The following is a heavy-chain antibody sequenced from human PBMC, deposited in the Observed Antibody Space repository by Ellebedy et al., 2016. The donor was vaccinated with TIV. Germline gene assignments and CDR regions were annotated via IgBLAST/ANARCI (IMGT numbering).Heavy chain of an antibody. CDR2: ISYVGNNE. J-gene: IGHJ2*01. V-gene: IGHV3-30*03. D-gene: IGHD3-3*01. CDR3: ARPRGITIFERILYFDL. Sequence: GESLKISCAASGFTFNSYGMHWVRQAPGKGLEWVAVISYVGNNEDYADSVKGRFPTYRDNSQNTLFLQMDSLRVEDTAVYYCARPRGITIFERILYFDLWGRGTLVTVSS. CDR1: GFTFNSYG.